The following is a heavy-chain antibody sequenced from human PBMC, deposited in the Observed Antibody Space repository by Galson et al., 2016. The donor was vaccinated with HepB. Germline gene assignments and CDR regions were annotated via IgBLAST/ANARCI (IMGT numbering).Heavy chain of an antibody. J-gene: IGHJ4*02. CDR3: ARTGGIVVAGALDF. CDR2: ISYDGSNE. CDR1: GFKFSDYA. D-gene: IGHD6-19*01. V-gene: IGHV3-30-3*01. Sequence: SLRLSCAVSGFKFSDYAMHWVRQAAGKGLECVAVISYDGSNENYADSVKGRFIISRDNSRNTLYLQMNSLRPEDTAIYYCARTGGIVVAGALDFWGQGTLVTVSS.